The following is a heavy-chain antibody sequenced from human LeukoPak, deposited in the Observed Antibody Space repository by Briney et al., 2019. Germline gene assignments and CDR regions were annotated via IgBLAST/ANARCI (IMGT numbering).Heavy chain of an antibody. CDR3: ALLAVASDFDY. J-gene: IGHJ4*02. V-gene: IGHV3-48*03. CDR1: GFPFSVYE. CDR2: IGSSGTTI. D-gene: IGHD6-19*01. Sequence: GGSLRLSCAVSGFPFSVYEMNWVRQAPGRRLEWVSNIGSSGTTIYYADSVRGRFSISRDNAKSSLYLQMNSLRVEDTAVYYCALLAVASDFDYWGQGALVTVSS.